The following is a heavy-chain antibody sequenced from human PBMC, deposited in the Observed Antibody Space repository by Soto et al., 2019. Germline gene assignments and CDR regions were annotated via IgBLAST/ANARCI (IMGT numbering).Heavy chain of an antibody. Sequence: EVQLLEAGGGLVHPGESLRLSCTASGFIFSNYAMTWVRQAPGRGLERVAKIGGGGGSTFYADSVKGRFTISRDNSKNTLYLQMSSLREEHTAVYYCAKAAMCSATLDSWGQGALVPVST. CDR3: AKAAMCSATLDS. J-gene: IGHJ4*02. CDR1: GFIFSNYA. CDR2: IGGGGGST. D-gene: IGHD3-10*02. V-gene: IGHV3-23*01.